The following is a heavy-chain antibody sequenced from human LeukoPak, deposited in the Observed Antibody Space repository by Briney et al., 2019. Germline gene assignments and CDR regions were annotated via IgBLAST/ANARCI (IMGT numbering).Heavy chain of an antibody. CDR1: GGTFSSYA. V-gene: IGHV1-69*05. Sequence: GASVKVSCKASGGTFSSYAIIWVRQAPGQGLEWMGGIIPIFGTANYAQKFQGRVTITTDESTSTAYMELSSLRSEDTAVYYCARGVPYYYDSSGYSREAYNWFDPWGQGTLVTVSS. J-gene: IGHJ5*02. CDR3: ARGVPYYYDSSGYSREAYNWFDP. CDR2: IIPIFGTA. D-gene: IGHD3-22*01.